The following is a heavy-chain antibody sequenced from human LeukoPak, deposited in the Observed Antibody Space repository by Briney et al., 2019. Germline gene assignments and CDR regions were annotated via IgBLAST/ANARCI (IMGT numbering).Heavy chain of an antibody. D-gene: IGHD3-22*01. CDR2: ISYDGSNK. CDR1: GFTFSSYG. J-gene: IGHJ4*02. CDR3: AKDLLAAVVA. Sequence: GRSLRLSCAASGFTFSSYGMHWARPAPGTGLEWVGVISYDGSNKYYADSVKGRFTISRDNSKNTLYLQMNSLRAEDTAVYYCAKDLLAAVVAWGQGTLVTVSS. V-gene: IGHV3-30*18.